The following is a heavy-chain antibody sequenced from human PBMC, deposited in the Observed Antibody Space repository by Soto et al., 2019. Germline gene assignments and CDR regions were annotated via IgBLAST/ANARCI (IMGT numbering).Heavy chain of an antibody. D-gene: IGHD4-17*01. J-gene: IGHJ4*02. V-gene: IGHV4-39*01. CDR1: GGSISGSSYY. Sequence: PSETLSLTCTVSGGSISGSSYYWGWIRQPPGKGLDWIGIIFYSGSTYYNPSFKSRVTISLDTSKNQFSLKLSSVTAADTAVYYCARSPYGDYLDYWGQGTLVTVSS. CDR2: IFYSGST. CDR3: ARSPYGDYLDY.